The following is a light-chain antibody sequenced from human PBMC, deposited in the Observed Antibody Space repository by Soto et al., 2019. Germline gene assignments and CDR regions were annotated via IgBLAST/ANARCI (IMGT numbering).Light chain of an antibody. CDR1: QSVSSS. J-gene: IGKJ2*01. CDR2: DAS. Sequence: EIVLTQSPATLSLSPGEGATLSCRASQSVSSSLAWYQQKPGQAPSLLISDASNRATGIPARFSGSGSGTDFTLTISSLEPEDFEVYYCQQRSNWPYTFGQGTKLEIK. CDR3: QQRSNWPYT. V-gene: IGKV3-11*01.